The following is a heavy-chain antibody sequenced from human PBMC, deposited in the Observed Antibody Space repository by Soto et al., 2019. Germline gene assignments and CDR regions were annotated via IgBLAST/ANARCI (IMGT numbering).Heavy chain of an antibody. V-gene: IGHV3-23*01. CDR1: GFTFSSYA. Sequence: PGGSLRLSCAASGFTFSSYAMSWVRQAPGKGLEWVSAISGSGGSTYYADSVKGRFTISRDNSKNTLYLQMNSLRAEDTAVYYCAKLGKYCSGGSCQRYFDLWGRGTLVTVSS. D-gene: IGHD2-15*01. J-gene: IGHJ2*01. CDR2: ISGSGGST. CDR3: AKLGKYCSGGSCQRYFDL.